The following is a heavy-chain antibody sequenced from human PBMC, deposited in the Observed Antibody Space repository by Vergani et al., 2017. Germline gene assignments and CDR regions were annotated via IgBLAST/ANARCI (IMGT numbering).Heavy chain of an antibody. V-gene: IGHV3-30*02. D-gene: IGHD4-11*01. Sequence: QVQLVESGGGVVQPGGSLRLSCAASGFTFSSYGMHWVRQAPGKGLEWVAFIRYDGSNKYYADSVKGRFTISRDNSKNTLYLQMNSLRAEDTAVYYCAKEGYSDYFVHAFDIWGQGTMVTVSS. CDR2: IRYDGSNK. CDR1: GFTFSSYG. J-gene: IGHJ3*02. CDR3: AKEGYSDYFVHAFDI.